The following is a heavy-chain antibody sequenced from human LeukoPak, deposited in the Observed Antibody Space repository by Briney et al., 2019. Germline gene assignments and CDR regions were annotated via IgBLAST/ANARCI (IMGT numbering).Heavy chain of an antibody. CDR3: CGEQNGDSAFVC. CDR2: IYSGGSP. J-gene: IGHJ4*02. Sequence: GGCLSLACAVSILTLTINYMSWVSRPPRKGLEGVSVIYSGGSPYYADSVKGRFSISSDHFWNPLFLQMESLKVGDPALFYLCGEQNGDSAFVCWGQGTLFTASP. V-gene: IGHV3-66*01. D-gene: IGHD4-17*01. CDR1: ILTLTINY.